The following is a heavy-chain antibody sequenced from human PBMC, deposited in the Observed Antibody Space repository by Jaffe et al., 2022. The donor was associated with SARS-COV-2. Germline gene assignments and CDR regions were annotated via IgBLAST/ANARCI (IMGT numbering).Heavy chain of an antibody. Sequence: QLRLQESGPGLVKPSETLSLTCSVSGGSISSSSYYWAWIRQPPGKGLEWIGNIYYGGSTYYNPSLKSRVTISVDTAKNQFSLKLNSVTAADTAVYYCARLQYTRRVIGGFDIWGQGAMVTVSS. CDR1: GGSISSSSYY. V-gene: IGHV4-39*01. J-gene: IGHJ3*02. CDR3: ARLQYTRRVIGGFDI. CDR2: IYYGGST. D-gene: IGHD4-4*01.